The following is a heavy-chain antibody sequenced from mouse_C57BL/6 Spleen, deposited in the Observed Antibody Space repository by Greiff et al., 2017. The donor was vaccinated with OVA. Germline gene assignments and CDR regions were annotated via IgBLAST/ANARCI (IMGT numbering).Heavy chain of an antibody. CDR3: ARSGDYFYYAMDY. V-gene: IGHV1-42*01. J-gene: IGHJ4*01. CDR2: INPSTGGT. CDR1: GYSFTGYY. Sequence: EVQLQESGPELVKPGASVKISCKASGYSFTGYYMNWVKQSPEKSLEWIGEINPSTGGTTYNQKFKAKATLTVDKSSSTAYMQLKSLTSEDSAVYYCARSGDYFYYAMDYWGQGTSVTVSS. D-gene: IGHD1-1*01.